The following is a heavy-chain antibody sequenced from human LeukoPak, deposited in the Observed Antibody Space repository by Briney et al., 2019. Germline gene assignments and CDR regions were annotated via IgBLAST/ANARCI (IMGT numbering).Heavy chain of an antibody. J-gene: IGHJ3*02. CDR3: ARVSAGVIGMKDVFDI. Sequence: GGSLRLSCAASGFTLSSYSMNWVRQTPGKGLEWVSSISSSSSYIYYADSVKGRFTISRHNAKNSLYLQMNSLRAEDTAVYYCARVSAGVIGMKDVFDIWGQGTMVTVSS. V-gene: IGHV3-21*01. CDR1: GFTLSSYS. D-gene: IGHD3-16*02. CDR2: ISSSSSYI.